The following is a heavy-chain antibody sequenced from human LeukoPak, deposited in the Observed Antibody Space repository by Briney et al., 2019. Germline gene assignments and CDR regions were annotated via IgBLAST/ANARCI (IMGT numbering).Heavy chain of an antibody. CDR1: GFRFSNHL. V-gene: IGHV3-7*01. J-gene: IGHJ4*02. D-gene: IGHD2-2*01. Sequence: PGGSLRLSCETPGFRFSNHLMSWVRQAPGKGLEWVANIKQEGSEKYYVDSVKGRFTISRDNAKNSLYLQMNSLGAEDTAVYYCARDGAPDAHCSSSSCAIRWGQGTLVTVSS. CDR2: IKQEGSEK. CDR3: ARDGAPDAHCSSSSCAIR.